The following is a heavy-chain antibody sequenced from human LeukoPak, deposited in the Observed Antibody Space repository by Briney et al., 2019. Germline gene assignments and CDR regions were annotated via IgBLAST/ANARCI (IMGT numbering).Heavy chain of an antibody. CDR2: IYGGGST. CDR3: ASCYSPYAFDI. J-gene: IGHJ3*02. CDR1: GSSVSSKY. V-gene: IGHV3-53*01. Sequence: PGGSLRLSCAASGSSVSSKYMSWVRQASGKGLEWVSVIYGGGSTDYADSVKGRFTISRDNSKNTLYLQMNSLRAEDTAVYYCASCYSPYAFDIWGQGTMVTTSS. D-gene: IGHD2-15*01.